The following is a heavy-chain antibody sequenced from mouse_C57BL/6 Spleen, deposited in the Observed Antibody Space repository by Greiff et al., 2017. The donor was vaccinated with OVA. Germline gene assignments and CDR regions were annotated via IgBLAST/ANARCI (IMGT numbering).Heavy chain of an antibody. D-gene: IGHD1-1*01. CDR1: GYSITSGYY. J-gene: IGHJ3*01. CDR2: ISYDGSN. V-gene: IGHV3-6*01. CDR3: AREGELYYGSSYGFAY. Sequence: EVHLVESGPGLVKPSQSLSLTCSVTGYSITSGYYWNWIRQFPGNKLEWMGYISYDGSNNYNPSLKNRISITRDTSKNQFFLKLNSVTTEDTATYYCAREGELYYGSSYGFAYWGQGTLVTVSA.